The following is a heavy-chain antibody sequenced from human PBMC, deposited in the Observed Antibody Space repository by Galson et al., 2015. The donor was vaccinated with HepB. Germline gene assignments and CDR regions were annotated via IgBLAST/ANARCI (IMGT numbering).Heavy chain of an antibody. J-gene: IGHJ4*02. CDR3: ARLGIAVAGTFNRPFDY. D-gene: IGHD6-19*01. Sequence: SETLSLTCTVSGGSISSSSYYWGWIRQPPGKGLEWIGSIYYSGSTYYNPSLKSRVTISVDTSKNQFSLKLSSVTAADTAVYYCARLGIAVAGTFNRPFDYWGQGTLVTVSS. CDR2: IYYSGST. V-gene: IGHV4-39*01. CDR1: GGSISSSSYY.